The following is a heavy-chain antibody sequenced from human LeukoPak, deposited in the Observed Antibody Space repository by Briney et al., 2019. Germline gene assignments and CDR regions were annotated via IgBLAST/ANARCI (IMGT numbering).Heavy chain of an antibody. CDR2: IYYSGST. J-gene: IGHJ4*02. Sequence: SETLSLTCTVSGGSISSSSYYWGWIRQPPGKGLEWIGSIYYSGSTYYNPSLKSRLTMSVDTSKNQFSLRLTSVTAADTAVYYCARASYYDITSLGYWGQGTLVTVSS. V-gene: IGHV4-39*07. CDR3: ARASYYDITSLGY. CDR1: GGSISSSSYY. D-gene: IGHD3-22*01.